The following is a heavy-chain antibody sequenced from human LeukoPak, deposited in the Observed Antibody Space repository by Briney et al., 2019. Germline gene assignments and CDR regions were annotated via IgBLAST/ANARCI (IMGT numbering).Heavy chain of an antibody. Sequence: GGSLRLSCAASGFTFSDYNMSWVRQAPGKGLEWVANIKQDGSEKYYVDSVKGRFTISRDNAKNSLYLQMNSLRAEDTAVYYCAAVLAAAGTGGEFDYWGQGTLVTVSS. CDR2: IKQDGSEK. V-gene: IGHV3-7*03. D-gene: IGHD6-13*01. CDR3: AAVLAAAGTGGEFDY. CDR1: GFTFSDYN. J-gene: IGHJ4*02.